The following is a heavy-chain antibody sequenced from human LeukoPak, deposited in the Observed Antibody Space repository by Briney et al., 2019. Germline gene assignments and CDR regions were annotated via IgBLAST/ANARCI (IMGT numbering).Heavy chain of an antibody. J-gene: IGHJ2*01. D-gene: IGHD3-10*01. Sequence: GDFLKISCQGSGYTFPHYWIDWVRQMPGKGLEWMGVIYPGDSHTRYSPSFQGQVTISADKSISTAYLQWSSLQASDTAIYYCARPLYGSGNWYFDLWGRGTLVTVSS. CDR3: ARPLYGSGNWYFDL. CDR1: GYTFPHYW. CDR2: IYPGDSHT. V-gene: IGHV5-51*01.